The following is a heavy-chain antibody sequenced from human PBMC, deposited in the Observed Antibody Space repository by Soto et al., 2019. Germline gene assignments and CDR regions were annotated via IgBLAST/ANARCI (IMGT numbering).Heavy chain of an antibody. CDR2: ISAYNGNT. CDR1: GYTFTSYG. CDR3: ARDYCTNGVCYTGNWFDP. V-gene: IGHV1-18*01. J-gene: IGHJ5*02. D-gene: IGHD2-8*01. Sequence: ASVKVSCKASGYTFTSYGISWVRQAPGQGLEWMGWISAYNGNTNYAQKLQGRVTMTTDTSTSTAYMELRSLRSDDTTVYYCARDYCTNGVCYTGNWFDPWGQGTLVTVSS.